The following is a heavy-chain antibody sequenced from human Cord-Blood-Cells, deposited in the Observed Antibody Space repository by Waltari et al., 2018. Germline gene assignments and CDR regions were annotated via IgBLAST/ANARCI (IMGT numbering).Heavy chain of an antibody. J-gene: IGHJ5*02. Sequence: QVQLVQSGAEVKKPGASVKVSCKASGYTFTGYYMHWVRQAPGQGLEWMGWINPNSGGTNYAQKFQGWVTMTRDTSISTAYMELSRLRSDDTAVYYCARGLGPVAGTSWFDPWGQGTLVTVSS. D-gene: IGHD6-19*01. V-gene: IGHV1-2*04. CDR1: GYTFTGYY. CDR2: INPNSGGT. CDR3: ARGLGPVAGTSWFDP.